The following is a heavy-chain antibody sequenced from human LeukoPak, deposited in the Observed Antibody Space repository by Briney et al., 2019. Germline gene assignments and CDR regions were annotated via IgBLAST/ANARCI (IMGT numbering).Heavy chain of an antibody. D-gene: IGHD6-13*01. CDR2: ISYDGSNK. V-gene: IGHV3-30*04. Sequence: GGSLRLSCAASGFTFSSYAMHWVRQAPGKGLEWVAVISYDGSNKYYADSVKGRFTISRDNSKNTLYLQMNSLRAEDTAVYYCARDRLGFSNGVAAAGYWGQGTLVTVSS. CDR3: ARDRLGFSNGVAAAGY. CDR1: GFTFSSYA. J-gene: IGHJ4*02.